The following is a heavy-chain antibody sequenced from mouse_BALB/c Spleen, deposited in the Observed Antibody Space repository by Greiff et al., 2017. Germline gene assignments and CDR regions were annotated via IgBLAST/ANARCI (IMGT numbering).Heavy chain of an antibody. Sequence: EVKLQESGGGLVQPGGSLRLSCATSGFTFTDYYMSWVRQPPGKALEWLGFIRNKANGYTTEYSASVKGRFTISRDNSQSILYLQMNTLRAEDSATYYCARVRYGNDYWGQGTTLTVSS. J-gene: IGHJ2*01. CDR1: GFTFTDYY. V-gene: IGHV7-3*02. D-gene: IGHD2-10*02. CDR3: ARVRYGNDY. CDR2: IRNKANGYTT.